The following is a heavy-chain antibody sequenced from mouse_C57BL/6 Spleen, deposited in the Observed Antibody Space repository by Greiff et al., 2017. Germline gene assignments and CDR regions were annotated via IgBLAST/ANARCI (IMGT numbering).Heavy chain of an antibody. Sequence: EVHLVESGGGLVQPGGSLKLSCAASGFTFSDYYMYWVRQTPEKRLEWVAYISNGGGSTYYPDTVKGRFTISRDNAKNTLYLQMSRLKSEDTAMYYCARQGDGLRNAMDYWGQGTSVTVSS. CDR1: GFTFSDYY. V-gene: IGHV5-12*01. CDR2: ISNGGGST. J-gene: IGHJ4*01. CDR3: ARQGDGLRNAMDY. D-gene: IGHD3-1*01.